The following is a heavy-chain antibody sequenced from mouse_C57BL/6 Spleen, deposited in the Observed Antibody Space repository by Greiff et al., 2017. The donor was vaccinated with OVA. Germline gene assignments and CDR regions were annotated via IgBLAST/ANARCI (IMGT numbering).Heavy chain of an antibody. CDR1: GFSLTSYG. Sequence: QVQLKQSGPGLVQPSPSLSITCTVSGFSLTSYGVHWVRQSPGQGPEWLGVIWRGGSTDYNAAFISRLSISKDNSKSQVFFKMNSLQADDTAIYYCASSNWDGYFDYWGQGTTLTVSS. J-gene: IGHJ2*01. CDR2: IWRGGST. D-gene: IGHD4-1*01. CDR3: ASSNWDGYFDY. V-gene: IGHV2-2*01.